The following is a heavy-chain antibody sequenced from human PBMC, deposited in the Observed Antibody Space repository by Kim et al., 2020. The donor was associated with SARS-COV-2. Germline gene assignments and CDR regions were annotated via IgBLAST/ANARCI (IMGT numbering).Heavy chain of an antibody. Sequence: DRSKYYADAVTGRFTIYRDNAKTTLYLQMNNLRAEDTAVYYCANLYGSGSWGQGTLVTVSS. V-gene: IGHV3-23*01. CDR3: ANLYGSGS. J-gene: IGHJ4*02. D-gene: IGHD3-10*01. CDR2: DRSK.